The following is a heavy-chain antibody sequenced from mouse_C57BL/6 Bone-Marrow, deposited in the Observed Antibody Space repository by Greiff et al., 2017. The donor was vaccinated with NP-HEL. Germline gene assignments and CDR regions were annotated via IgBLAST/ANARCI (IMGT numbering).Heavy chain of an antibody. CDR1: GYTFTSYW. D-gene: IGHD1-1*01. CDR2: IYPGSGST. J-gene: IGHJ2*01. Sequence: QVQLQQPGAELVKPGASVKMSCKASGYTFTSYWITWVQQRPGQGLEWIGDIYPGSGSTNNNEKIKSKATLAVDTSSSTAYRKLSSLTSDDSAVYYCESKRSYYYGSSYDFDYWGQGTTLTVSS. CDR3: ESKRSYYYGSSYDFDY. V-gene: IGHV1-55*01.